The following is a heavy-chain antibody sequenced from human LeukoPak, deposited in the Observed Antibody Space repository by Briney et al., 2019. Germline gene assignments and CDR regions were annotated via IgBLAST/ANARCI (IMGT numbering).Heavy chain of an antibody. J-gene: IGHJ3*02. CDR1: GFTFSSYA. CDR3: ASSGYYDSSGYYYALDAFDI. Sequence: GGSLRLSCAASGFTFSSYAMSWVRQAPGKGLEWVSSISGSDGTTYYADSVKGRFTISRDNSKNTLYLQMNSLRAEDTAVYYCASSGYYDSSGYYYALDAFDIWGQGTMVTVSS. CDR2: ISGSDGTT. D-gene: IGHD3-22*01. V-gene: IGHV3-23*01.